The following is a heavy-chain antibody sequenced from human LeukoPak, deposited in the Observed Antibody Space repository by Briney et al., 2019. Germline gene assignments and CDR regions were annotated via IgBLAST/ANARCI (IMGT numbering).Heavy chain of an antibody. D-gene: IGHD3-10*01. CDR2: IIPIFGTT. J-gene: IGHJ6*03. Sequence: SVKVSCKASGYTFTNFDINWVRQAPGQGLEWMGGIIPIFGTTNYAQKFQGRVTITADKSTTTTYMQLSSLRSEDTAVYYCARSRFPYYRLSGADYYYMDVWAKGTTVTVSS. V-gene: IGHV1-69*06. CDR3: ARSRFPYYRLSGADYYYMDV. CDR1: GYTFTNFD.